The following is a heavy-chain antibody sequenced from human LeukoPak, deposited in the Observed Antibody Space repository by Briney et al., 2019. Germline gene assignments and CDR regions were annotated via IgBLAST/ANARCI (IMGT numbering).Heavy chain of an antibody. V-gene: IGHV4-39*07. CDR3: ASGQRVAAGPGGVGY. Sequence: SETLSLTCTVSGGSISSSSYFWGWIPQPPGKGLEWIGSIYYSGSTYYNPSLKSRVTISVDTSKNQFSLKLSSVTAADTAVYYCASGQRVAAGPGGVGYWGQGTLVTVSS. CDR1: GGSISSSSYF. D-gene: IGHD6-13*01. J-gene: IGHJ4*02. CDR2: IYYSGST.